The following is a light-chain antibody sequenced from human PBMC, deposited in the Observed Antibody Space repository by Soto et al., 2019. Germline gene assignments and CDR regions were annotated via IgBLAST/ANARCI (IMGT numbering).Light chain of an antibody. V-gene: IGKV3-20*01. CDR2: GAS. Sequence: EIVLTQSPGTLSLSPGERATLSCRASQSVSSNNLAWYQQRPGQAPRVVIYGASTRATGIPERFSGSGSGTDVPLTISRLEPEEFAVYYCQQYGRSPFTFGPGNKVDIK. CDR3: QQYGRSPFT. J-gene: IGKJ3*01. CDR1: QSVSSNN.